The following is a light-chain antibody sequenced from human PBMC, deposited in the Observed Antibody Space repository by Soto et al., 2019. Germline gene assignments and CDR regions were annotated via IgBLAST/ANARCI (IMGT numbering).Light chain of an antibody. Sequence: EIVMTQSPATLSVSPGERATLSFRASQRVSRNLAWYQQKPGQSPRLLIYGTSTRATGIPARFSGSGSGTEFTLTISSLQSEDFAVYYCHQYNFWPTFGQGTKVDI. CDR1: QRVSRN. CDR3: HQYNFWPT. CDR2: GTS. V-gene: IGKV3-15*01. J-gene: IGKJ1*01.